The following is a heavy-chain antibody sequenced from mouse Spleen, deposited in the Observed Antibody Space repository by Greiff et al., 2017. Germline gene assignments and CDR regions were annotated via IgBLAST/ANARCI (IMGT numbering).Heavy chain of an antibody. Sequence: QVQLQQPGAELVRPGSSVKLSCKASGYTFTSYWMHWVKQRPIQGLEWIGNIDPSDSETHYNQKFKDKATLTVDKSSSTAYMQLSSLTSEDSAVYYCARDPDGYFPWYFDVWGAGTTVTVSS. CDR1: GYTFTSYW. V-gene: IGHV1-52*01. CDR3: ARDPDGYFPWYFDV. D-gene: IGHD2-3*01. J-gene: IGHJ1*01. CDR2: IDPSDSET.